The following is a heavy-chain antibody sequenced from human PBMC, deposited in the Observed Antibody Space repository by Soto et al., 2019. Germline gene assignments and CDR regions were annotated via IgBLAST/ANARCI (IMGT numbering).Heavy chain of an antibody. D-gene: IGHD4-4*01. Sequence: ASVTVSCKTSGYRFSSSDINWVRQASGQGLEWVGWMSPNSGNTGFGQKFQGRVTMTKDTARSTAYMALTSLTSEDTAVYYCVREFAVTVEKWGQGNRVTL. J-gene: IGHJ4*02. V-gene: IGHV1-8*01. CDR3: VREFAVTVEK. CDR1: GYRFSSSD. CDR2: MSPNSGNT.